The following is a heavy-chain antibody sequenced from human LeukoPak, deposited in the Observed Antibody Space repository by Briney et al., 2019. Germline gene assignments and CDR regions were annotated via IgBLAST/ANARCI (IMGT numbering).Heavy chain of an antibody. D-gene: IGHD5-18*01. V-gene: IGHV4-4*07. CDR1: GCSISSYY. Sequence: SETLSLTCTVSGCSISSYYWSWIRQPAGKGLEWIGRIYTSGSTNYNPSLNSRVTMSVDTSKNQFPLKLSSVTAADTAVYYCARDIRGYSYGYSFDYWGQGTLVTVSS. J-gene: IGHJ4*02. CDR3: ARDIRGYSYGYSFDY. CDR2: IYTSGST.